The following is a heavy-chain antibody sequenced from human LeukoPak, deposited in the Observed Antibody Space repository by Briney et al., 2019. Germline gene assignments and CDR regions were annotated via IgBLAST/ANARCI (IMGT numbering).Heavy chain of an antibody. J-gene: IGHJ4*02. CDR3: VGVGATREGYFDY. V-gene: IGHV4-59*12. D-gene: IGHD1-26*01. CDR1: GGSISNYY. Sequence: ETLSLTCTVSGGSISNYYWSWVRQPPGKGLEYIGYIYYGGDTSGSTDYNPSLKSRVTISVDTSKNQFSLKLSSVTAADTAVYYCVGVGATREGYFDYWGQGTLVTVSS. CDR2: IYYGGDTSGST.